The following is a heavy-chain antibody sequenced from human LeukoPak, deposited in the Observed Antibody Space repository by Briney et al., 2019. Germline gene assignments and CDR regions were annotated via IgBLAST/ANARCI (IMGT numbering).Heavy chain of an antibody. Sequence: TSSGTLSLTCAVSGGSISSSNWWSWVRQPPGKGLEWIGEIYHSGSTNYNPSLKSRVTISVDKSKNQFSLKLSSVTAADTAVYYCARVAGYYDSSGHFDYWGQGTLVTVSS. CDR1: GGSISSSNW. J-gene: IGHJ4*02. CDR2: IYHSGST. CDR3: ARVAGYYDSSGHFDY. V-gene: IGHV4-4*02. D-gene: IGHD3-22*01.